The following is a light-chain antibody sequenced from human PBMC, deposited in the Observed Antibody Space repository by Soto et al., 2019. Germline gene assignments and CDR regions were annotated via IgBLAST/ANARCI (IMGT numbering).Light chain of an antibody. V-gene: IGLV2-14*01. CDR2: EVS. Sequence: QTVVTQPASVSGSPGQSITISCTGTSSDVGGYNYVSWYQQHPGKAPKVMIYEVSNRPSGVSNRFSGSKSGNTASLTISGLQAEDEADYYCSSYTISSTVVFGRGTKLTVL. CDR1: SSDVGGYNY. J-gene: IGLJ2*01. CDR3: SSYTISSTVV.